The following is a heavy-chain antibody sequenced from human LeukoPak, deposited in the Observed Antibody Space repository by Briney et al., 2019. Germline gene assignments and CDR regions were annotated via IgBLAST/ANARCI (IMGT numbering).Heavy chain of an antibody. CDR1: GGSFSGYY. CDR2: INHSGST. Sequence: SETLSLTCAVYGGSFSGYYWSWIRQPPGKGLEWIGEINHSGSTNYNPSLKSRVTISVDTSKNQFSLKLSSATAAGTAVYYCARGIAAAGKTFDYWGQGTLVTVSS. CDR3: ARGIAAAGKTFDY. V-gene: IGHV4-34*01. D-gene: IGHD6-13*01. J-gene: IGHJ4*02.